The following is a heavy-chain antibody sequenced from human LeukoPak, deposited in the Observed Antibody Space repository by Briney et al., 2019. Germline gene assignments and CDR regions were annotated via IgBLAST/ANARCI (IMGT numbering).Heavy chain of an antibody. J-gene: IGHJ4*02. V-gene: IGHV3-53*01. CDR1: GFTVSSNY. Sequence: GGSLRLSCAASGFTVSSNYMSWVRQAPGKGLEWVSVIYSGGSTYYADSVKGRFTISRDNSKNTLYLQMNSLRAEDTAVYYCARSYDSSGYYGDCGYWGRGTLVTVSS. CDR3: ARSYDSSGYYGDCGY. D-gene: IGHD3-22*01. CDR2: IYSGGST.